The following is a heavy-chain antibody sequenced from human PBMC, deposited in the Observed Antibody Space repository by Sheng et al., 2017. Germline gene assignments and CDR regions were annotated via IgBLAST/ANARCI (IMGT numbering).Heavy chain of an antibody. CDR2: INHSGST. Sequence: QVQLQQWGAGLLKPSETLSLTCAVYGGSFSGYYWSWIRQPPGKGLEWIGEINHSGSTNYNPSLKSRVTISVDTSKNQFSLKLSSVTAADTAVYYCAREEDDSSGYYYVDDAFDIWGQGTMVT. D-gene: IGHD3-22*01. V-gene: IGHV4-34*01. J-gene: IGHJ3*02. CDR1: GGSFSGYY. CDR3: AREEDDSSGYYYVDDAFDI.